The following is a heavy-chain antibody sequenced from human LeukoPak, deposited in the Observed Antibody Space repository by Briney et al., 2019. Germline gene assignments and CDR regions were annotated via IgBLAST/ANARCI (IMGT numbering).Heavy chain of an antibody. CDR3: AKDVLGGGDNPDFDY. V-gene: IGHV3-30*18. J-gene: IGHJ4*02. Sequence: GGSLRLSCAASGFTFSSYGMHWVRQAPGKGLEWVAVISYDGSNKYYADSVKGRFTITRDNSKNTLYLQMNSLRAEDTAVYYCAKDVLGGGDNPDFDYWGQGTLVTVSS. CDR2: ISYDGSNK. D-gene: IGHD3-16*01. CDR1: GFTFSSYG.